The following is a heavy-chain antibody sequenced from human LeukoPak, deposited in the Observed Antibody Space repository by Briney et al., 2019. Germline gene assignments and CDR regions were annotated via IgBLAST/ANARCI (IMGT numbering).Heavy chain of an antibody. Sequence: PSETLSLTCTVSGGSVSSGSYYWSWIRQPPGKGLEWIGYIYYSGSTYFNPSLKSRVTISVDTSKDQFSLKLSSVSAADTAVYYCARHGDGGSFDYWGQGTLITVSS. J-gene: IGHJ4*02. CDR3: ARHGDGGSFDY. D-gene: IGHD4-23*01. CDR2: IYYSGST. V-gene: IGHV4-61*01. CDR1: GGSVSSGSYY.